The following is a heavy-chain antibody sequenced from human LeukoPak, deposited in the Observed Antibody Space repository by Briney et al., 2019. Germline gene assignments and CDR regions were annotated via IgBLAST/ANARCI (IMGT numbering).Heavy chain of an antibody. V-gene: IGHV1-2*04. CDR1: GYTFTGYY. J-gene: IGHJ4*02. CDR2: INPNSGGT. CDR3: ARARTVTTSPLGY. Sequence: ASVKVPCKASGYTFTGYYMHWVRQAPGQGLEWMGWINPNSGGTNYAQKFQGWVTMTRDTSISTAYMELSRLRPDDTAVYYCARARTVTTSPLGYWGQGTLVTVSS. D-gene: IGHD4-17*01.